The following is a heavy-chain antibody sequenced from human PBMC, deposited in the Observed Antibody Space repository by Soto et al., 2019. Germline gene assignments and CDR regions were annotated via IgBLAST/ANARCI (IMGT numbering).Heavy chain of an antibody. CDR3: ARDLGLGYCSSTRCKRPFDP. J-gene: IGHJ5*02. CDR1: GFTFSSYG. CDR2: IWYDGSNK. D-gene: IGHD2-2*01. Sequence: PGGSLRLSCAASGFTFSSYGMHWVRQAPGKGLEWVAVIWYDGSNKYYADSVKGRFTISRDNSKNTLYLQMNSLRAEDTAVYYCARDLGLGYCSSTRCKRPFDPWGQGTLVTVSS. V-gene: IGHV3-33*01.